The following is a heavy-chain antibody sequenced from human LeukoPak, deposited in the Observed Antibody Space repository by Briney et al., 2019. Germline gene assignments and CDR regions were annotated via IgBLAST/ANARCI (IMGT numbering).Heavy chain of an antibody. J-gene: IGHJ4*02. CDR3: ARAVAVAGTTIYFDY. D-gene: IGHD6-19*01. Sequence: SVKVSCKASGGTFSSYAISWVRQAPGQGLEWMGGIIPIFGTANYAQKFQGRVTITADESTSTAYMELSSLRSEDTAVYYCARAVAVAGTTIYFDYWGQGTLVTVSS. CDR2: IIPIFGTA. CDR1: GGTFSSYA. V-gene: IGHV1-69*01.